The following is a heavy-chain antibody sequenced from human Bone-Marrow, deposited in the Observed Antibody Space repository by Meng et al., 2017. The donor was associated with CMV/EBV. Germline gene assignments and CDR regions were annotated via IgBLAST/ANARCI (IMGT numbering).Heavy chain of an antibody. J-gene: IGHJ6*02. V-gene: IGHV3-30*02. D-gene: IGHD3-10*01. CDR1: GFTFSSYG. CDR3: AKEGYYGSGYGMDV. CDR2: IRYDGSNK. Sequence: GESLKISCAASGFTFSSYGMHWVRQAPGKGLEWVAFIRYDGSNKYYADSVKGRFTISRDNSKNTLYLQMNSLRAEDTAVYYCAKEGYYGSGYGMDVWGQGTTVTASS.